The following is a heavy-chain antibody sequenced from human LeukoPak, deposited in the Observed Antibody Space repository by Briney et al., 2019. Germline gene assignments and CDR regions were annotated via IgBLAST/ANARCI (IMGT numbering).Heavy chain of an antibody. J-gene: IGHJ6*03. CDR2: INPSGCST. CDR3: ARDSRYYYDSSCYYYPWGYYYMDV. D-gene: IGHD3-22*01. CDR1: GYTFTSYY. Sequence: ASVKVSCKASGYTFTSYYMHWLRQAPGQGLEWMGIINPSGCSTSYAQKFQGRVTMTRDTPTSKHYMELSGQRSEDKAVCYFARDSRYYYDSSCYYYPWGYYYMDVWGKGKTVTISS. V-gene: IGHV1-46*01.